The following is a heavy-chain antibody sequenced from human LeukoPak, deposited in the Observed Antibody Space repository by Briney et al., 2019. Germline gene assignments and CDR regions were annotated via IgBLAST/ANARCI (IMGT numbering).Heavy chain of an antibody. V-gene: IGHV4-34*01. J-gene: IGHJ4*02. CDR2: INHSGST. CDR1: GGSFSGYY. Sequence: SSETLSLTCAVYGGSFSGYYWSWIRQPPGKGLEWIGEINHSGSTNYTPSLKGRVTISVDTSKNQFSLTLSSLTAARTAVYYWGRGSDDTRSSPFAYWGQGTLVTVSS. D-gene: IGHD2-2*01. CDR3: GRGSDDTRSSPFAY.